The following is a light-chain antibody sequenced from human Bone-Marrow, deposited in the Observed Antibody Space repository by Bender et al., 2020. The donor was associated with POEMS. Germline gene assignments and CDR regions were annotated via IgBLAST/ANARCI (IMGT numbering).Light chain of an antibody. CDR3: SSYTTNKTPV. CDR1: SSNIGTNP. V-gene: IGLV1-44*01. Sequence: QSVLTQPPSASGTPGQRVTISCSGSSSNIGTNPVNWYQQLPGKAPKLMIYGVSGRPSSDSNRFTGSKSGNTASLTISGLRAEDEADYYCSSYTTNKTPVFGGGTKLTVL. CDR2: GVS. J-gene: IGLJ3*02.